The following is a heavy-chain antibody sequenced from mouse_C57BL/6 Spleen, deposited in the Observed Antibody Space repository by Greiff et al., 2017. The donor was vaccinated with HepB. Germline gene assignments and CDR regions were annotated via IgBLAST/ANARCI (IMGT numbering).Heavy chain of an antibody. V-gene: IGHV1-74*01. CDR2: IHPSDSDT. CDR3: AIFDYETSSFAY. J-gene: IGHJ3*01. D-gene: IGHD2-4*01. Sequence: QVQLQQPGAELVKPGASVKVSCKASGYTFTSYWMHWVKQRPGQGLEWIGRIHPSDSDTNYNQKFKGKATLTVDKSSSTAYMQLSSLTSEDSAVYYCAIFDYETSSFAYWGQGTLVTVSA. CDR1: GYTFTSYW.